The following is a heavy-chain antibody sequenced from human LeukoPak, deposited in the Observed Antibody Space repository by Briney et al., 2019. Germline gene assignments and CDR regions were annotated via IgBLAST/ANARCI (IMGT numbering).Heavy chain of an antibody. CDR2: IYYSGST. J-gene: IGHJ4*02. CDR3: AATGGYCSSTSCYAPFGY. Sequence: PSETLSLTSTVSGGSISSYCWSWIRQPPGKGLEWIGYIYYSGSTNYNPSLKSRVTISVDTSKNQFSLKLSSVTAADTAVYCCAATGGYCSSTSCYAPFGYWGQGTLVTVSS. V-gene: IGHV4-59*12. D-gene: IGHD2-2*01. CDR1: GGSISSYC.